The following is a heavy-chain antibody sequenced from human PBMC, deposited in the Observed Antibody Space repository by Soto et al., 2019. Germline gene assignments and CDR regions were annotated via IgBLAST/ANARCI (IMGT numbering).Heavy chain of an antibody. CDR3: ARDSGWPILNFDN. Sequence: GGSLRLSCAASGFTFSSYAMTWVRQAPGKGLEWVAASSYDGRETFYADSAKGRFTVSKEMSKNTAFLQMNALRHEDTAVYFCARDSGWPILNFDNWGQGTPVTVSS. D-gene: IGHD3-10*01. J-gene: IGHJ4*02. CDR2: SSYDGRET. V-gene: IGHV3-30*03. CDR1: GFTFSSYA.